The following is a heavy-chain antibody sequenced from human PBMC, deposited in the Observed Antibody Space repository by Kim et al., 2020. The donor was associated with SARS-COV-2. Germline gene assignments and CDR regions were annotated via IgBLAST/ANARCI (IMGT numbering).Heavy chain of an antibody. D-gene: IGHD1-1*01. V-gene: IGHV4-30-2*05. J-gene: IGHJ5*02. CDR3: ARAALEPTKRWFDP. Sequence: YNPSLESRVTISIDTSVDQFSLKVTSVTAANTAVYYCARAALEPTKRWFDPWGPGTRVTVSS.